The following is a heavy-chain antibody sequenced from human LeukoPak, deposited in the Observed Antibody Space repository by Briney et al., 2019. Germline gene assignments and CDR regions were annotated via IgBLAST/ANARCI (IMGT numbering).Heavy chain of an antibody. CDR2: MNPNSGNT. J-gene: IGHJ5*02. D-gene: IGHD3-16*01. Sequence: GASVKVSCKASEYTFTGYQIHWVRQAPGQGLEWMGWMNPNSGNTGYAQKFQGRVTMTRNTSISTAYMELSSLRSEDTAVYYCAREGGSIDWFDPWGQGTLVTVSS. CDR3: AREGGSIDWFDP. V-gene: IGHV1-8*02. CDR1: EYTFTGYQ.